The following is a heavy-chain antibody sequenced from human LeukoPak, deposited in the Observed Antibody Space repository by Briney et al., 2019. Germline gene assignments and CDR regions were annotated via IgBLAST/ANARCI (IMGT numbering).Heavy chain of an antibody. Sequence: SETLSLTCTVSGGSISSGRNYWTWIRQPAGKGLEWIGRIYIFSGSTNYNPSLKSRVTISVDTSKHQFSLKLRSVTAADTAVYYCARVTGYVIEDYSDYWGQGTLVTVSS. V-gene: IGHV4-61*10. J-gene: IGHJ4*02. CDR3: ARVTGYVIEDYSDY. CDR2: IYIFSGST. CDR1: GGSISSGRNY. D-gene: IGHD3-22*01.